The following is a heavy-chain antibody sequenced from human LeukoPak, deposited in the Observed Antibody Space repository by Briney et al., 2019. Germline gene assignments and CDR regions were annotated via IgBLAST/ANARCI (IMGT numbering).Heavy chain of an antibody. CDR1: GFTFDDYA. D-gene: IGHD5-24*01. CDR3: ARLAEVATTIDY. V-gene: IGHV3-9*01. Sequence: GGSLRLSCAASGFTFDDYAMHWVRQAPGKGLEWVSGISWNSGSIGYADSVKGRFTISRDNAKNSLYLQMNSLRAEDTAVYYCARLAEVATTIDYWGQGALVTVSS. CDR2: ISWNSGSI. J-gene: IGHJ4*02.